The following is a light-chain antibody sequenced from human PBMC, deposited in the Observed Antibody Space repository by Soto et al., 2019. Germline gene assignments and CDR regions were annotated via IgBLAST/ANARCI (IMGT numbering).Light chain of an antibody. CDR1: SSNIGNNY. Sequence: QSVLTQPPSVSAAPGQKVTISCSGSSSNIGNNYVSWYQQLPGTAPKLLIYDNNKRPSGIPDRFSGSKSGTSATLGITGRQTGDEADYYCGTWDSSLRGVFGGGTKVTVL. CDR2: DNN. V-gene: IGLV1-51*01. CDR3: GTWDSSLRGV. J-gene: IGLJ2*01.